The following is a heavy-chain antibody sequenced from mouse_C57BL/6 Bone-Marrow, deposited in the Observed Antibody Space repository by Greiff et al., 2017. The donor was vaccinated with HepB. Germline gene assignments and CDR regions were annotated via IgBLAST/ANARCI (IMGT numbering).Heavy chain of an antibody. CDR2: IWSGGST. D-gene: IGHD1-1*01. J-gene: IGHJ4*01. V-gene: IGHV2-2*01. Sequence: VQLQESGPGLVQPSRSLSITCPVPGFSLTTFGVHGVRHSPGKGLEWLGGIWSGGSTDYNAAFISSLSISKDNSKSQVFFKMNSRQADDTAINYCAREGVITTVVAGNAMDYWGQGTSVTVSS. CDR3: AREGVITTVVAGNAMDY. CDR1: GFSLTTFG.